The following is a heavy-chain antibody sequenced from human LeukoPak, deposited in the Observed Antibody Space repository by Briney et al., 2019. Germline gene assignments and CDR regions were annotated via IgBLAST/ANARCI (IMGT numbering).Heavy chain of an antibody. CDR2: IVVGSGNT. CDR3: AADDSYCSGGSCYFRTFDI. Sequence: SVKVSCKASGFTFTSSAMQWVRQARGQRLEWIGWIVVGSGNTNYAQKFQERVTITRDMSTSTAYMELSSLSSEDTAVYYCAADDSYCSGGSCYFRTFDIWGQGTMVTVSP. V-gene: IGHV1-58*02. CDR1: GFTFTSSA. J-gene: IGHJ3*02. D-gene: IGHD2-15*01.